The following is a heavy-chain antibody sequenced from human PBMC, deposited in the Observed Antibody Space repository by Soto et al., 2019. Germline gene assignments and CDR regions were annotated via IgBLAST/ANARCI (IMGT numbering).Heavy chain of an antibody. CDR3: ARVPVAGTFYYYYGMDV. CDR2: IIPIFGTA. J-gene: IGHJ6*02. Sequence: ASVKVSCKASGGTFSSYAISWVRQAPGQGLEWMGGIIPIFGTANYAQKFQGRVTITADESTSTAYMELSSLRSEDTAVYYCARVPVAGTFYYYYGMDVWGQGTTVTVSS. D-gene: IGHD6-19*01. V-gene: IGHV1-69*13. CDR1: GGTFSSYA.